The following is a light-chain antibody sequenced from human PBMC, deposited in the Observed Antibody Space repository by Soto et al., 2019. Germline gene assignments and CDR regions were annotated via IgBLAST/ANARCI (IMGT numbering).Light chain of an antibody. Sequence: QAVVTQPPSVSGAPGQRVTIPCTGSNSNIGSFYDVHWYQQLPGTVPKLLIYGDNNRPSGVPDRFSGSKSGTSASLAITGRQAEDEADYYCQSYDNSLSHVVFGGGTKVTVL. J-gene: IGLJ2*01. CDR2: GDN. V-gene: IGLV1-40*01. CDR1: NSNIGSFYD. CDR3: QSYDNSLSHVV.